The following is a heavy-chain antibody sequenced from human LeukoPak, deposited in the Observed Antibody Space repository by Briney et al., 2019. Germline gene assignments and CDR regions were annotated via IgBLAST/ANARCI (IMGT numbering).Heavy chain of an antibody. J-gene: IGHJ4*02. CDR3: AKSAYSSTLYWDY. Sequence: GGSLRLSCVTSGFTFSNYAMSWVRQAPGKGLEWVSGLSGSGGSTSYADSVKGRFTMSRDNSKNTLYLQMNSLRAEDTAVYYCAKSAYSSTLYWDYWGQGTLVTLSS. V-gene: IGHV3-23*01. D-gene: IGHD6-13*01. CDR2: LSGSGGST. CDR1: GFTFSNYA.